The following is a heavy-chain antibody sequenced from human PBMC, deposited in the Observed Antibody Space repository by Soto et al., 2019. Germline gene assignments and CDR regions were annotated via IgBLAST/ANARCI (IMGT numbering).Heavy chain of an antibody. V-gene: IGHV2-70*01. Sequence: LVNPTQTLTLTCTFSGFSLSTSGMCVSWIRQPPGKALEWLALIDWDDDKYYSASLKTRLTISKDTSKNQVVLTMTNMDPVDTATYYCARIGYDSSGYQRWYFDYWGQGTLVTVSS. CDR3: ARIGYDSSGYQRWYFDY. J-gene: IGHJ4*02. CDR1: GFSLSTSGMC. CDR2: IDWDDDK. D-gene: IGHD3-22*01.